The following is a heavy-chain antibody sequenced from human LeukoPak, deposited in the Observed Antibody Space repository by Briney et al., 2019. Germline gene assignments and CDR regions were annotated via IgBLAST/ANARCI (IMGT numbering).Heavy chain of an antibody. CDR2: IYYSGST. CDR3: ATRGYCGGDCYFGSGRLAAFDI. V-gene: IGHV4-59*01. J-gene: IGHJ3*02. CDR1: GGSISSYY. D-gene: IGHD2-21*02. Sequence: SETLSLTCTVSGGSISSYYWSWIRQPPGKGLEWIGYIYYSGSTNYNPSLKSRVTISVDTSKNQFSLKLSSVTAADTAVYYCATRGYCGGDCYFGSGRLAAFDIWGQGTMVTVSS.